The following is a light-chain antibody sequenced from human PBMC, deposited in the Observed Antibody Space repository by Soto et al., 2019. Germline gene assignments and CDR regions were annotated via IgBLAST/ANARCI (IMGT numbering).Light chain of an antibody. V-gene: IGLV3-21*04. J-gene: IGLJ3*02. CDR1: NIGSES. CDR3: QVWDSSSDPGV. Sequence: SYELTQPPSVSVAPGKTARITCGGNNIGSESVHWYQQKPGQAPVLGIYYDSDRPSGITERFSGANSGNTATLTISRVEAGDEADYYCQVWDSSSDPGVFGGGTKLTVL. CDR2: YDS.